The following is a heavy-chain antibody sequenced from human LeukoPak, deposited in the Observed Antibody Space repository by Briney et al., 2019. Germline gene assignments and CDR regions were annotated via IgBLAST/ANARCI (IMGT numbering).Heavy chain of an antibody. J-gene: IGHJ4*02. V-gene: IGHV3-33*01. CDR2: IAYDGSRA. D-gene: IGHD1-14*01. CDR1: GFTFGGYG. Sequence: PPGGSLRLSCAGSGFTFGGYGMHWFRQPPGKGREWVAVIAYDGSRAFYADSVKGRFTISRDNSKNTMSVQMDDLRAEDTAVYYCTRYNNDHFDYWGQGTLVTVSS. CDR3: TRYNNDHFDY.